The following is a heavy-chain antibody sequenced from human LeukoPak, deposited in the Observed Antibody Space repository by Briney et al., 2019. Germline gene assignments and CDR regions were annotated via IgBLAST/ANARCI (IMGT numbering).Heavy chain of an antibody. V-gene: IGHV3-23*01. J-gene: IGHJ4*02. D-gene: IGHD3-22*01. CDR1: GFTFSSFA. CDR3: AKGPFFYYDASGYNYFDS. Sequence: GGSLRLSCAASGFTFSSFAMSWVRQAPGEGLEWVSAMSGSGGMTYSADSVKGRFTISRDNSKDTLYLQMNSLRVEDTAIYYCAKGPFFYYDASGYNYFDSWGQGTLVTVSS. CDR2: MSGSGGMT.